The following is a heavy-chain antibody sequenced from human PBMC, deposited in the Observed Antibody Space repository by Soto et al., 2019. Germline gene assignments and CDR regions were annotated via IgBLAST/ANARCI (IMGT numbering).Heavy chain of an antibody. Sequence: PEETLSLTCTVSGDSITSYYWSWIRQPPGKGLEFIGYIYYTGSTNYNPSLKSRATISADTSKNQFSLKLTSLTAADTAVYYCARRRYCGGDCYCFDYWGQGSLVTVSS. CDR1: GDSITSYY. J-gene: IGHJ4*02. CDR3: ARRRYCGGDCYCFDY. V-gene: IGHV4-59*08. D-gene: IGHD2-21*01. CDR2: IYYTGST.